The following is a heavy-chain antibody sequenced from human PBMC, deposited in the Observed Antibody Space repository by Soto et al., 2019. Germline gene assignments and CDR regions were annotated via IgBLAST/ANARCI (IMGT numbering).Heavy chain of an antibody. CDR1: GFTFSSYG. CDR2: ISYDGSNK. D-gene: IGHD1-26*01. V-gene: IGHV3-30*03. Sequence: QVQLVESGGGVVQPGRSLRLSCAASGFTFSSYGMHWVRQAPGKGLEWVAVISYDGSNKYYADSVKGRFTISRDNSKNTLYLQMNSLRAEDMAVYYCASRRYSGSYSTDYWGQGTLVTVSS. CDR3: ASRRYSGSYSTDY. J-gene: IGHJ4*02.